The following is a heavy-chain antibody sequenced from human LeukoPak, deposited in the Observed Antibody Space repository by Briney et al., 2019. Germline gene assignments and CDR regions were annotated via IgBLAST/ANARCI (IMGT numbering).Heavy chain of an antibody. CDR1: GFTFSNAW. V-gene: IGHV3-21*01. Sequence: GGSLRLSCAASGFTFSNAWMSWVRQAPGKGLEWVSSISSSSSYIYYADSVKGRFTISRDNAKKSLYLQMNSLRVEDTGVYYCASWGEGALDNWGQGTLVTVSS. CDR3: ASWGEGALDN. J-gene: IGHJ4*02. CDR2: ISSSSSYI. D-gene: IGHD1-26*01.